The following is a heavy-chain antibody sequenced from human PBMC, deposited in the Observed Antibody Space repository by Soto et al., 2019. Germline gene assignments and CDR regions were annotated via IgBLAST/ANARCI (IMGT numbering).Heavy chain of an antibody. J-gene: IGHJ4*01. CDR3: ARAPVYSSSCYVAD. D-gene: IGHD6-13*01. CDR1: GGTFSNHA. CDR2: IIPRFVTP. V-gene: IGHV1-69*01. Sequence: QVQLVQSGTDVKKPGSSVKVSCKASGGTFSNHAFSWVRQAPGQGVEWMGVIIPRFVTPNYAHQFHGRVTITVDASTSPVYMDLSSLRSYDTALDDCARAPVYSSSCYVADWGHGTRVIVSS.